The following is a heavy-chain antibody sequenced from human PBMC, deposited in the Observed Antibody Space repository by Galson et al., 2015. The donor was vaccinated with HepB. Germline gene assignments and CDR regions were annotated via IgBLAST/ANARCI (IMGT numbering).Heavy chain of an antibody. V-gene: IGHV3-7*05. D-gene: IGHD3-10*01. CDR2: IKEDGSEK. J-gene: IGHJ6*01. CDR3: ARVKRGEWYSFYYYGMDV. Sequence: LRLSCAASEFILSMYWMNWVRQAPGKGLEWVANIKEDGSEKNYVDSVKGRFTIARDNAKNSMYLQMNSLRAEDTAVYYCARVKRGEWYSFYYYGMDVWGRGTTVTVSS. CDR1: EFILSMYW.